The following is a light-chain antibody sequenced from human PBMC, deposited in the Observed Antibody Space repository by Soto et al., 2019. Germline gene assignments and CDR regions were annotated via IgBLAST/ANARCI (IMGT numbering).Light chain of an antibody. CDR2: DVN. J-gene: IGLJ3*02. Sequence: QSALTQPASVSGSPGQSITISCTGTRSDVGSYNLVSWYQQHPGKAPKLVIYDVNKRPSGVSNRFSGSKSGNTASLTISGLQAEDEADYYCCSYAGSSTGVFGGGTKLTVL. CDR3: CSYAGSSTGV. CDR1: RSDVGSYNL. V-gene: IGLV2-23*02.